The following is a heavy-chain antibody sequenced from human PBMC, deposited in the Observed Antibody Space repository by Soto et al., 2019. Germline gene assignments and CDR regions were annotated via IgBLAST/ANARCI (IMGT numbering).Heavy chain of an antibody. J-gene: IGHJ6*02. Sequence: SGPTLVNPTQTLTLTCTFSGFSLSTSGVGVGWIRQPPGKALEWLALIYWNDDKRYSPSLKSRLTITKYTSKNQVVLTMTNMDPVDTETYYCAHRLFTGDFWSGYPSPDYYSGMDVWGQGTTVTV. CDR3: AHRLFTGDFWSGYPSPDYYSGMDV. V-gene: IGHV2-5*01. CDR2: IYWNDDK. CDR1: GFSLSTSGVG. D-gene: IGHD3-3*01.